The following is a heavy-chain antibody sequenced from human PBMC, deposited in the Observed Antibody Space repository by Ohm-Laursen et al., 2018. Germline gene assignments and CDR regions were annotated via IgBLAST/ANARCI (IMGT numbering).Heavy chain of an antibody. V-gene: IGHV3-74*01. Sequence: GSLRLSCTASGFTFSRHWMHWVRQAPGKGLVWVSRINDDGSIRSNADSVKGRFTISKDNAKNSLYLQMNSLKFEDTAVYYCARGSEGPSPPYWGQGTLVTVSS. CDR1: GFTFSRHW. CDR2: INDDGSIR. CDR3: ARGSEGPSPPY. J-gene: IGHJ4*02.